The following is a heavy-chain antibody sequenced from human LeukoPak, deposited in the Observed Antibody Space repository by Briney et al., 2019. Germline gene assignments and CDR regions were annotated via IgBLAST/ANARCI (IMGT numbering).Heavy chain of an antibody. CDR1: GGSFSGYY. D-gene: IGHD3-10*01. V-gene: IGHV4-34*01. Sequence: PSETLSLTCAVYGGSFSGYYWSWIRQPPVKGLEWIGEINRSGSTNYNPSLKSRVTISVDTSKNQFSLKLSSVTAADTAVYYCARGKGFRGYYFDYWGQGTLVTVSS. J-gene: IGHJ4*02. CDR2: INRSGST. CDR3: ARGKGFRGYYFDY.